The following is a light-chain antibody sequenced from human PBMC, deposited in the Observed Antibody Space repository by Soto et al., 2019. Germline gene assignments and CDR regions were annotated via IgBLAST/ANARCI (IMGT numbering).Light chain of an antibody. CDR3: QVWHIISDHVV. Sequence: SYELTQPPSVSVAPGQTARITCEGKNIGSKSVHWYPQKPGQAPVLVVYGDSDRPSGTPERFSGSDSGNTATLTIGGVEAGDEADYYCQVWHIISDHVVFGGGTKVTVL. V-gene: IGLV3-21*02. CDR2: GDS. CDR1: NIGSKS. J-gene: IGLJ2*01.